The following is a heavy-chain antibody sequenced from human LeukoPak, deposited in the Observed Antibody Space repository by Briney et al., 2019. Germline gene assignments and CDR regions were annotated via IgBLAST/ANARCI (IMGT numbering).Heavy chain of an antibody. D-gene: IGHD6-19*01. Sequence: SETLSLTCSVSGGSISSYYWSWIRQPPGKGLEWIGYIYYGGSTNYGPSLKSRVTISVDTSKNQFSLKLSSVTAADTAVYYCAGRVSSGWLDYWGQGTLVTVSS. CDR3: AGRVSSGWLDY. J-gene: IGHJ4*02. V-gene: IGHV4-59*08. CDR2: IYYGGST. CDR1: GGSISSYY.